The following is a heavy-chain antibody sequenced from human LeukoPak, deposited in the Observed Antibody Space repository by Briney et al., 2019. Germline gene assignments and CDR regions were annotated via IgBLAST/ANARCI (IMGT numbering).Heavy chain of an antibody. CDR2: ISPNGVIT. D-gene: IGHD5-24*01. Sequence: GGSLRLSCAASGFTFSSHGMDWVRQAPGKGLEWVSGISPNGVITYYADSVKGRFTISRDNSKGTVYLQMNSLRPEDTAVYYCAKDDAWLQYGNWGRGTLVTVSS. CDR1: GFTFSSHG. J-gene: IGHJ4*02. CDR3: AKDDAWLQYGN. V-gene: IGHV3-23*01.